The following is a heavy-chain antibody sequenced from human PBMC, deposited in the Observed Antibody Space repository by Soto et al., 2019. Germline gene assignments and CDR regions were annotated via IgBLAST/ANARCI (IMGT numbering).Heavy chain of an antibody. J-gene: IGHJ4*02. V-gene: IGHV1-3*01. Sequence: ASVKVSCKASGYTFTSYAMHWVRQAPGQRLEWMGWINAGNGNTKNSQKFQGRVTITRDTSASTAYMELSSLRSEDTPVYYCARDLDATVEFDYWGQGTLVTVSS. D-gene: IGHD4-17*01. CDR1: GYTFTSYA. CDR2: INAGNGNT. CDR3: ARDLDATVEFDY.